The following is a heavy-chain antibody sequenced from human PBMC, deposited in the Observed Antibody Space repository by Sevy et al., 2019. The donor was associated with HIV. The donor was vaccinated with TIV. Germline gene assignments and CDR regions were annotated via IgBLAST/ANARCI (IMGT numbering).Heavy chain of an antibody. Sequence: ASVKVSCKASGYTFSSNGIAWVRQAPGQGLQWMGWIGVYNGNSNYAQNLQDRLTMTTDTSTSTAYMELKSLRSDDTAVYYCARVPTYYFGSGTYFDYWGHGTLVTVSS. D-gene: IGHD3-10*01. CDR1: GYTFSSNG. J-gene: IGHJ4*01. CDR3: ARVPTYYFGSGTYFDY. V-gene: IGHV1-18*01. CDR2: IGVYNGNS.